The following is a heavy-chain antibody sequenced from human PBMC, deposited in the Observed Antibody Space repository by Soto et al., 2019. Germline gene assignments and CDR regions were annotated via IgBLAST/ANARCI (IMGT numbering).Heavy chain of an antibody. Sequence: ASVKVSCKASGYTFTGYYMHWVRQAPGQGLEWMGWINPNSGGTNYAQKFPGRVTMTRDTSISTAYMELSRLRSDDTAVYYCARDLITFGGVIAGLQNWGQGTMVTVSS. D-gene: IGHD3-16*02. CDR1: GYTFTGYY. CDR3: ARDLITFGGVIAGLQN. V-gene: IGHV1-2*02. CDR2: INPNSGGT. J-gene: IGHJ4*02.